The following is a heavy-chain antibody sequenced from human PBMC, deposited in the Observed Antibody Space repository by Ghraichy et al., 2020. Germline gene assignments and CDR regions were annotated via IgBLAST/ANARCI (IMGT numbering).Heavy chain of an antibody. J-gene: IGHJ2*01. V-gene: IGHV4-39*01. CDR2: MHHSGST. Sequence: SETLSLTCTVSGGSISSSNYYWGWIRQPPGKGLEWVGSMHHSGSTYYNPSLNSRLSMSADPSRNQFTLKLSSVTAADTAVYYCAGSFAVLRYCHLWGRGTLVTVSS. D-gene: IGHD4/OR15-4a*01. CDR1: GGSISSSNYY. CDR3: AGSFAVLRYCHL.